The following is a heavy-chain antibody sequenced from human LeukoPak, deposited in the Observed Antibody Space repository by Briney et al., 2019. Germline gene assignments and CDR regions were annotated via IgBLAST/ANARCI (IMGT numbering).Heavy chain of an antibody. V-gene: IGHV1-69*13. CDR1: GGTFSSYA. CDR2: IIPIFGTA. D-gene: IGHD2-21*02. J-gene: IGHJ4*02. CDR3: ARAYMTATRHFDY. Sequence: SVKVSCKASGGTFSSYAITWVRQAPGQGLEWMGGIIPIFGTAKYAQKFQGRVTITADESTSTVYMELTSLRSEDTAVYYCARAYMTATRHFDYWGQGTLVTVSS.